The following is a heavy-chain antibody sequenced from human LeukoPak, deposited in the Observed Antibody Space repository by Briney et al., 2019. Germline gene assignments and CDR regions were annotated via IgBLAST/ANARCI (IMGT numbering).Heavy chain of an antibody. V-gene: IGHV3-30*02. J-gene: IGHJ5*02. CDR2: IRYDGSNK. D-gene: IGHD6-13*01. CDR1: GFTFSSYG. CDR3: EKEGGWQQRVRQNTWSPP. Sequence: GGSLRLSCAASGFTFSSYGMHWVRQAPGKGLEWVAFIRYDGSNKYYADSVKGRFTISRDNSKNTLYLQMNSLRAEDTAVYYWEKEGGWQQRVRQNTWSPPWAQEPRPTVP.